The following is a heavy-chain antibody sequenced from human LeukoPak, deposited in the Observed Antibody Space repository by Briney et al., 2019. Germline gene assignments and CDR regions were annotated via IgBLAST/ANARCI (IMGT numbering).Heavy chain of an antibody. CDR2: ISYDGSNK. J-gene: IGHJ4*02. Sequence: GGSLRLSCAASGFTFSNYSMHWVRQAPGKGLEWVAVISYDGSNKYYADSVRGRFTISRDNSKNTLYLQMNSLRPEDTAVYYCAGDAITIFGVVHLDYWGQGTLVSVSS. D-gene: IGHD3-3*01. CDR1: GFTFSNYS. CDR3: AGDAITIFGVVHLDY. V-gene: IGHV3-30*04.